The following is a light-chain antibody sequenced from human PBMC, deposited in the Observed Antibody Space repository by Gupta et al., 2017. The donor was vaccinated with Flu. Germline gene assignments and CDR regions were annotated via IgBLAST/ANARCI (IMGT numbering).Light chain of an antibody. CDR2: SAS. J-gene: IGKJ1*01. V-gene: IGKV1-39*01. Sequence: DIQMTQSPSSLSASVGDRVTITCRASQSIISFLNWYQQKPGKAPKLLIYSASSVQTGVPSRFSGSGSGTDFTLTISSLQPEDFATYYCQQRNCIPYTFGHGTKVEIK. CDR1: QSIISF. CDR3: QQRNCIPYT.